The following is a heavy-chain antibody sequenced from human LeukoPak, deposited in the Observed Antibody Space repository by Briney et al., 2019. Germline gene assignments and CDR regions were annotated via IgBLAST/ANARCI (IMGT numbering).Heavy chain of an antibody. D-gene: IGHD2-2*01. V-gene: IGHV3-30*04. CDR1: GFTFSSYV. J-gene: IGHJ6*04. CDR2: ISYDGSNK. CDR3: ARDRGQLLRMDV. Sequence: GRSLRLSCAASGFTFSSYVMHWVRQAPGKGLEWVAVISYDGSNKYYADSVKGRFTISRDNSKNTLYLQMNSLRAEDTAVYYCARDRGQLLRMDVWGKGTTVTVSS.